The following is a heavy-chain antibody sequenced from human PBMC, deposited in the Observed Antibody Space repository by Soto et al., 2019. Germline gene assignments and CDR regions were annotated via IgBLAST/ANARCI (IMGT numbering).Heavy chain of an antibody. V-gene: IGHV4-34*01. CDR2: INHSGST. Sequence: QVQLQQWGAGLLKPSETLSLTCAVYGGSFSGYYWSWIRQPPGKGLEWIGEINHSGSTNYNPSLKSRVTISVDTSKNQFSLKLGSVTAADTAVYYCARGIAVAGHFDYGGQGTLVTVSS. D-gene: IGHD6-19*01. J-gene: IGHJ4*02. CDR1: GGSFSGYY. CDR3: ARGIAVAGHFDY.